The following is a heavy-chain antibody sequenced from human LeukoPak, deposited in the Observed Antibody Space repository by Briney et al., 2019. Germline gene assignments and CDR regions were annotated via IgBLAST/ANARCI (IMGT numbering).Heavy chain of an antibody. CDR3: AKDDAWLQYEN. Sequence: GGTLRLSCTASGFTFRNHGMNWVRQAPGKGLEWVSGISPNGGITYYADSVKGRFTISRDNSRNTVSLQMNYLRAEDTAIYYCAKDDAWLQYENWGQGILVTVSS. V-gene: IGHV3-23*01. CDR1: GFTFRNHG. CDR2: ISPNGGIT. D-gene: IGHD5-24*01. J-gene: IGHJ4*02.